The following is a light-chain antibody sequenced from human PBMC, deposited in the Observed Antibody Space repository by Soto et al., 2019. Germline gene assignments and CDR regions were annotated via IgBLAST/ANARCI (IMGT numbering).Light chain of an antibody. CDR3: QQSYSVPPT. CDR1: QSITTY. J-gene: IGKJ1*01. V-gene: IGKV1-39*01. CDR2: AAS. Sequence: DIQMTQSPSSLSASVGDRVTITCRASQSITTYLNWYQQKPGIAPKLLIYAASSLQSGVPSRFSGSGSATDFTRTISSLQPEDFATYYGQQSYSVPPTFSQGTKVEIK.